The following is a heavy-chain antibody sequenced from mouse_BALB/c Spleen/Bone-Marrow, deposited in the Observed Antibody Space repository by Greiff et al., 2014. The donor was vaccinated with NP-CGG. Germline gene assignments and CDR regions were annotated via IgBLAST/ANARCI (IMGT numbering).Heavy chain of an antibody. J-gene: IGHJ4*01. CDR2: IWGDGRT. CDR3: ASNSYAMDY. V-gene: IGHV2-6-7*01. Sequence: QVQLKQSGPGLVAPSQSLSITCTVSGYSLTGYGVNWVRQPPGKGLEWLGLIWGDGRTDYNSVLKSRLSVSKDNSKSQVFLKMNSLQTDDTARYYCASNSYAMDYWGQGTSVTVSS. CDR1: GYSLTGYG.